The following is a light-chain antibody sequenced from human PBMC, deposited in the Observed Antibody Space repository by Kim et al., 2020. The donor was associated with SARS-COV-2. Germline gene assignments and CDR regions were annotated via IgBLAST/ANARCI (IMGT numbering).Light chain of an antibody. J-gene: IGKJ4*01. CDR3: QQHNNWPLT. CDR1: QSVSSY. Sequence: EIVLTQSPATLSLSPGERATLSCRASQSVSSYLAWYQQKPGQAPRLLIYDASTRATGIPARFSGSGSGTDFTLTISSLEPEDFVVYYCQQHNNWPLTFGGGTKVDIK. CDR2: DAS. V-gene: IGKV3-11*01.